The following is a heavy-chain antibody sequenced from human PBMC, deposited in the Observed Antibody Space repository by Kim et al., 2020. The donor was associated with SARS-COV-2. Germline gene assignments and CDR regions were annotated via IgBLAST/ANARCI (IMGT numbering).Heavy chain of an antibody. CDR2: TYYKSKWYN. J-gene: IGHJ5*02. CDR1: GDSVSSNSAT. CDR3: ARATYYYGSGNYVVGWFDP. V-gene: IGHV6-1*01. Sequence: SQTLSLTCAISGDSVSSNSATWNWIRQSPSRGLEWLGRTYYKSKWYNDYAVSVKSRITINPDTSKNQFSLHLNSVTPEDTAMYYCARATYYYGSGNYVVGWFDPWGQGTLVTVSS. D-gene: IGHD3-10*01.